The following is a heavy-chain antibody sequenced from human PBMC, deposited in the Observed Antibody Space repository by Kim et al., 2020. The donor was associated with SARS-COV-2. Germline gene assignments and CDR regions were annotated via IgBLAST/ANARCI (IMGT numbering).Heavy chain of an antibody. V-gene: IGHV3-74*01. Sequence: TGYANHGQGRFTISRDNAKNTLYLQMNSLSAEDTAMYYCAKGGLPGALDYWGQGTLVTVSS. CDR3: AKGGLPGALDY. CDR2: T. D-gene: IGHD3-16*01. J-gene: IGHJ4*02.